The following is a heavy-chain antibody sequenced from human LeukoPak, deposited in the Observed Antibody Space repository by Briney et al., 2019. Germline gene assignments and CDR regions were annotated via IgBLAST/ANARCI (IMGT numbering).Heavy chain of an antibody. V-gene: IGHV1-2*02. CDR1: GYTFTGYY. CDR3: ARDRWGRQWLPY. CDR2: INPNSGGT. Sequence: GASVKVSCKASGYTFTGYYMHWVRQAPGRGLEWMGWINPNSGGTNYAQKFQGRVTMTRDTSISTAYMELSRLRSDDTAVYYCARDRWGRQWLPYWGQGTLVTVSS. J-gene: IGHJ4*02. D-gene: IGHD6-19*01.